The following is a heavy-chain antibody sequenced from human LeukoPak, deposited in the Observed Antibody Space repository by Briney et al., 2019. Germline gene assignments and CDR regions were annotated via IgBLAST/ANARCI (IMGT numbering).Heavy chain of an antibody. Sequence: PGRSLRLSCAASGFTFSTYGMFWVRQAPAKGLEWVAVISYDGSDKYYADSVKGRFTISRDNSKSTLYLQMNSLRPEDTAMYYCAKGLVGSGSYQPVDFWGQGTLVTVSS. CDR3: AKGLVGSGSYQPVDF. CDR1: GFTFSTYG. CDR2: ISYDGSDK. J-gene: IGHJ4*02. D-gene: IGHD3-10*01. V-gene: IGHV3-30*18.